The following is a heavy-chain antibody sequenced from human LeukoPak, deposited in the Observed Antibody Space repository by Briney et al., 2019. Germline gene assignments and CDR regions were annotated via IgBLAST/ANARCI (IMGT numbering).Heavy chain of an antibody. Sequence: SETLSLTCAVYGGSFSGYYWSWIRQPPGKGLEWIGEINHSGSTNYNPSLKSRVTISVDTSKNQFSLKLSSVTAADTAVYYCARGRGRDIVAVVAEGYDYWGQGTLVTVSS. CDR3: ARGRGRDIVAVVAEGYDY. J-gene: IGHJ4*02. CDR1: GGSFSGYY. V-gene: IGHV4-34*01. D-gene: IGHD2-15*01. CDR2: INHSGST.